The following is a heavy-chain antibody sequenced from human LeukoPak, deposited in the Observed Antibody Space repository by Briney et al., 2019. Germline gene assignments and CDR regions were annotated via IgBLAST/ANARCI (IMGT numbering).Heavy chain of an antibody. J-gene: IGHJ6*03. CDR1: GGSISSYY. Sequence: PSETLSLTCTVSGGSISSYYWSWIRQPPGKGLEWIGYIYYSGSTNYNPSLKSRVTISVDTSKNQFSLKLSSVTAADTAVYYCASLRGSGSSGKPYYYMDVWGKGTTVTISS. D-gene: IGHD3-10*01. CDR3: ASLRGSGSSGKPYYYMDV. CDR2: IYYSGST. V-gene: IGHV4-59*01.